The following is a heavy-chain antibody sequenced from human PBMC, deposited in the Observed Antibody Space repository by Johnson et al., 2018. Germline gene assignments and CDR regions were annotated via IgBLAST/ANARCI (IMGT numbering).Heavy chain of an antibody. CDR2: VTWDGGAT. Sequence: VQLVQCGGAVVQPGGSLRLSCAASGFTFDEYTMHWLRQVPGQGLAWVSLVTWDGGATFYADSVKGRFTISRDNRKNSLYLQMNSLRTEDTAFYYCAKGTIAVPGISPFDYWGQGTLVTVSS. CDR3: AKGTIAVPGISPFDY. V-gene: IGHV3-43*01. CDR1: GFTFDEYT. D-gene: IGHD6-19*01. J-gene: IGHJ4*02.